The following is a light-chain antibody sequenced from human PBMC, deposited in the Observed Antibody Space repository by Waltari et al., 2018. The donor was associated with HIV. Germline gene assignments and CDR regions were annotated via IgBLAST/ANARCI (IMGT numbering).Light chain of an antibody. V-gene: IGKV4-1*01. CDR2: WAS. Sequence: IVMTQSPDSLPVSLGQTATITCTSSRSILSSSDNRNYLAWYQQKPRQPPRLLISWASTRESGVPDRFSGSGSGTDFALTISRLQAEDVAVYHCQQYLRSPPTFGGGTKVEIK. CDR1: RSILSSSDNRNY. CDR3: QQYLRSPPT. J-gene: IGKJ4*01.